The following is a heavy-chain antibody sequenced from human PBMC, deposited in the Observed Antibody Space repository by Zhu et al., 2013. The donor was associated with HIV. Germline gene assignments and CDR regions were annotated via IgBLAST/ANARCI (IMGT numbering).Heavy chain of an antibody. CDR3: ARDSYGVDTAMVNVRAYFDY. D-gene: IGHD5-18*01. J-gene: IGHJ4*02. Sequence: QVQLVQSGAEVKKPGSSVKVSCKASGGTFSSYAISWVRQAPGQGLEWMGGIIPIFGTANYAQKFQGRVTITADKSTSTAYMELSSLRSEDTAVYYCARDSYGVDTAMVNVRAYFDYWGQGTLGHRLL. CDR1: GGTFSSYA. CDR2: IIPIFGTA. V-gene: IGHV1-69*06.